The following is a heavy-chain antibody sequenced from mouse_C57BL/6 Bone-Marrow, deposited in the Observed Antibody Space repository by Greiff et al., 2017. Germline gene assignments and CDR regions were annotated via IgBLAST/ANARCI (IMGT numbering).Heavy chain of an antibody. V-gene: IGHV1-74*01. CDR2: IHPSDSDT. CDR3: AIGYGSRFAD. J-gene: IGHJ3*01. CDR1: GYTFTSYW. Sequence: VQLQQPGAELVKPGASVKVSCKASGYTFTSYWMHWVKQRPGQGLEWIGRIHPSDSDTNYNQKFKGKGTLTVDTSSSTAYMPLSGLTSEDSAVYYCAIGYGSRFADWGQGTLVTVSA. D-gene: IGHD1-1*01.